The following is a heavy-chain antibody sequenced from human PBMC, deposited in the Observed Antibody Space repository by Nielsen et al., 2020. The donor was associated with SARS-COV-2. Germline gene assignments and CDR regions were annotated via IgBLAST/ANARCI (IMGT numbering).Heavy chain of an antibody. CDR1: GFAFSGYS. Sequence: GGSLRLSCAASGFAFSGYSMNWVRQAPGKGLDWLSSISSGSSTMYYADSVKGRFTISRDNAKNSLYLRMNSLRAEDTAIYYCARDREPGYNAVDYWGQGTLVTVSS. V-gene: IGHV3-48*01. J-gene: IGHJ4*02. D-gene: IGHD1-14*01. CDR2: ISSGSSTM. CDR3: ARDREPGYNAVDY.